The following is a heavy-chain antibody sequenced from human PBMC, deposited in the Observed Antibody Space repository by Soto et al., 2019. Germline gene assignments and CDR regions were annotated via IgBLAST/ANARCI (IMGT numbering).Heavy chain of an antibody. CDR2: IIPIFGTA. J-gene: IGHJ5*02. CDR3: ARDGCSGGSCYSPWFDP. D-gene: IGHD2-15*01. CDR1: GGTFSSYA. V-gene: IGHV1-69*01. Sequence: QVQLVQSGAEVKKPGSSVKVSCKASGGTFSSYAISWVRQAPGQGLEWMGGIIPIFGTANYAQKFQGRVTITADESTSTAYMELSSLRSEDTAVYYCARDGCSGGSCYSPWFDPWGQGTLVTVSS.